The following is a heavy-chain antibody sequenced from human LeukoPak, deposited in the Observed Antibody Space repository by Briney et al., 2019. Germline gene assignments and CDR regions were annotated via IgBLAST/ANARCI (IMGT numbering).Heavy chain of an antibody. D-gene: IGHD2-2*01. V-gene: IGHV4-4*07. J-gene: IGHJ5*02. CDR3: ARDLGYCSSTSCLRPGWFDP. Sequence: PSETLSLTCTVAGGSISSYYWSWIRQPTGKGLEWIGRIYTSGSTNYNPSLKSRVTMSVDTSKNQFSLKLSSVTAADTAVYYCARDLGYCSSTSCLRPGWFDPWGQGTLVTVSS. CDR1: GGSISSYY. CDR2: IYTSGST.